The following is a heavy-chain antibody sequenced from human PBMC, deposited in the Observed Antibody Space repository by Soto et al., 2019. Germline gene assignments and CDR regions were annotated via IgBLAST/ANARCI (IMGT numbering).Heavy chain of an antibody. Sequence: QVQLQESGPGLVKPSETLSLTCTVSGGSISSYYWSWIRQPPGKGLEWIGYIYYSGSTNYNPSLKSLVTISVDTSKNQFSLKRSSVTAADTAVYYWARQKQQLVPGYFDLGGRGTLVAVSS. CDR2: IYYSGST. CDR3: ARQKQQLVPGYFDL. V-gene: IGHV4-59*08. J-gene: IGHJ2*01. D-gene: IGHD6-13*01. CDR1: GGSISSYY.